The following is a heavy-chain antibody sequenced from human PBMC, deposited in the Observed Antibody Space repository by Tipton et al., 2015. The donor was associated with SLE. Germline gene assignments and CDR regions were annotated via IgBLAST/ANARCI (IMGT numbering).Heavy chain of an antibody. D-gene: IGHD3-10*01. CDR1: GFTFTSYW. J-gene: IGHJ3*02. CDR2: IYPGDSDT. Sequence: QSGAEVKKPGEYMKISCKGSGFTFTSYWIGWVRQLPGKGLEWMGFIYPGDSDTRYSLSFQGQVTISADKSITTAFLQWSSLKASDTAMYYCAKGKSGSYRDVFNIWGQGTMVTVSS. CDR3: AKGKSGSYRDVFNI. V-gene: IGHV5-51*03.